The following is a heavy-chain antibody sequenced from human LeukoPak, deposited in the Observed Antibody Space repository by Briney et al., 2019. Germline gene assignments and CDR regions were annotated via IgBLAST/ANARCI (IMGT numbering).Heavy chain of an antibody. Sequence: ASVKVSCKASGYIFTAHYIHWVRQAPGQGLEWMGWINPNNGVTNYAQKFQGRVTMTRDTSVTTAYMELSSLRSGDTAVYYCVRIYYGPDYWGQGTLVTVSS. D-gene: IGHD4-17*01. CDR3: VRIYYGPDY. V-gene: IGHV1-2*02. CDR2: INPNNGVT. CDR1: GYIFTAHY. J-gene: IGHJ4*02.